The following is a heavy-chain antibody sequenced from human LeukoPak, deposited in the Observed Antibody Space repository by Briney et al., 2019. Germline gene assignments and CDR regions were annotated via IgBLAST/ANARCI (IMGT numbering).Heavy chain of an antibody. CDR1: GFTVSKNY. CDR3: ARDFDAFDI. D-gene: IGHD3-3*01. CDR2: IYSGGST. J-gene: IGHJ3*02. Sequence: PGGSLRLSCTASGFTVSKNYMSWVRQVPGKGLEWVSVIYSGGSTYYADSVKGRFTISRDNSKNTLYLQMNSLRTEDTAVYYCARDFDAFDIWAQGTMVTVSS. V-gene: IGHV3-66*02.